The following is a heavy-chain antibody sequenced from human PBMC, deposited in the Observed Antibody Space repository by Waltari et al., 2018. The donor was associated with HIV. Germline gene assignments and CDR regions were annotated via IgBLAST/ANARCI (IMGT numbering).Heavy chain of an antibody. Sequence: GGSLRLSCAASGFSFSSYSMNWVRQAPGKGLEWISYISNSGNTIDYADSVKCRFTISRDNAKNSLSLQMHSLRAEDTAVYYCARARGYSYGYEDYWGQGALVTVSS. J-gene: IGHJ4*02. CDR1: GFSFSSYS. D-gene: IGHD5-18*01. V-gene: IGHV3-48*04. CDR3: ARARGYSYGYEDY. CDR2: ISNSGNTI.